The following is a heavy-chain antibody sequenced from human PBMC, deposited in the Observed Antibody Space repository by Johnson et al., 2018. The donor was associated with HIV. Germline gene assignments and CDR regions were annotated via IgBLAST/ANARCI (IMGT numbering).Heavy chain of an antibody. D-gene: IGHD4-23*01. J-gene: IGHJ3*02. CDR2: IGTAGDT. CDR3: AKEAYCGNSPHAFDI. Sequence: VQLVESGGGLVQPVGSLRLSCAASGFTVSSYDMHWVRQATGKGLEWVSAIGTAGDTYYPGSVKGRFTISRDNSKNTLYLQMNSLRAEDTAVYYCAKEAYCGNSPHAFDIWGQGTMVTVSS. V-gene: IGHV3-13*01. CDR1: GFTVSSYD.